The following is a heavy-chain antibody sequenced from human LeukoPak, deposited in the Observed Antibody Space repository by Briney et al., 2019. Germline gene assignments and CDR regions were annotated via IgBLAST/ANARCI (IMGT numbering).Heavy chain of an antibody. CDR1: GFTFSSYA. V-gene: IGHV3-23*01. J-gene: IGHJ4*02. CDR2: ISGAGGST. D-gene: IGHD2-2*01. CDR3: AKSRESYWVPEFDY. Sequence: PGGSLRLSYAASGFTFSSYAMSWVRQAPGKGLEWVSDISGAGGSTDYADSAKGRFTVSRDSSKNTLYLQMNSLRAEDTAVYYCAKSRESYWVPEFDYWGQGTLVTVSS.